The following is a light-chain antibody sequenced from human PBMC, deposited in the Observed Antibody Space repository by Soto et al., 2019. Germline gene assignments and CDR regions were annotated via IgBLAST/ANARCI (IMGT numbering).Light chain of an antibody. CDR2: LGS. J-gene: IGKJ1*01. CDR1: QSLLHSNGYNY. Sequence: DIVMTQSPLSLPVTPGEPASISCRSSQSLLHSNGYNYLDWYLQKPGQSSQLLIYLGSNLASGVPDRFSGSGSGTDFTLKISRVEAEDVGVYYCMQALQTPRTFGQGTKVEIK. V-gene: IGKV2-28*01. CDR3: MQALQTPRT.